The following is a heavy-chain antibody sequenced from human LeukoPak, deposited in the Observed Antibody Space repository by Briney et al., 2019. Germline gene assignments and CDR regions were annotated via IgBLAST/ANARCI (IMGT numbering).Heavy chain of an antibody. V-gene: IGHV3-21*01. Sequence: GGSLRLSCAASGFTFSSYTMNWVRQAPGKGLEWVSSISSSSSYIYYADSVKGRFTISRDNAKNSLYLQMSSLRAEDTAVYYCAREVTPPPHYSDTSGHYDGFDIWGQGTMVIVSS. D-gene: IGHD3-22*01. J-gene: IGHJ3*02. CDR1: GFTFSSYT. CDR2: ISSSSSYI. CDR3: AREVTPPPHYSDTSGHYDGFDI.